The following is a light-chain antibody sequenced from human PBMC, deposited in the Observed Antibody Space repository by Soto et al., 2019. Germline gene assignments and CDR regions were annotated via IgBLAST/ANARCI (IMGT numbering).Light chain of an antibody. CDR1: QDISNY. CDR3: RKYSSAPPES. CDR2: AAS. Sequence: DIQMTQSPSSLSASVGDRVTITCRASQDISNYLAWYQQKPGKVHKLLIYAASTLQSGVPYRFCRGGSGTKFYPHISSLQPEDVAAYYCRKYSSAPPESFGHGTKLDI. J-gene: IGKJ3*01. V-gene: IGKV1-27*01.